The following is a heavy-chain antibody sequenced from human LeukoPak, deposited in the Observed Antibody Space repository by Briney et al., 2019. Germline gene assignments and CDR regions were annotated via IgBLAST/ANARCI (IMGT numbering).Heavy chain of an antibody. CDR1: GGSISSGNYH. V-gene: IGHV4-61*02. Sequence: PSQTLSLTCTVSGGSISSGNYHWSWIRQPAGKGLEWIGRINTSGSTKDNPSLKSRVTIPIDMSKNQFSLKLTSVTAADTAVYYCAIEETYYYDTSGYYLYYFDYWGQGTLVTVSS. J-gene: IGHJ4*02. D-gene: IGHD3-22*01. CDR2: INTSGST. CDR3: AIEETYYYDTSGYYLYYFDY.